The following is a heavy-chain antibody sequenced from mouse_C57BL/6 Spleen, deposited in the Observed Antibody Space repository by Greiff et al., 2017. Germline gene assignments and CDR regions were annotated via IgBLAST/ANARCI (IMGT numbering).Heavy chain of an antibody. CDR2: IFPGSGST. CDR3: ATYYYGSIFAY. Sequence: QVQLQQSGPELVKPGASVKISCKASGYTFTDYYINWVKQRPGQGLEWIGWIFPGSGSTYYNEKFKGKATLTVDKSSSTAYMLLSSLTSEDSAVXFYATYYYGSIFAYWGQGTLVTVSA. J-gene: IGHJ3*01. D-gene: IGHD1-1*01. V-gene: IGHV1-75*01. CDR1: GYTFTDYY.